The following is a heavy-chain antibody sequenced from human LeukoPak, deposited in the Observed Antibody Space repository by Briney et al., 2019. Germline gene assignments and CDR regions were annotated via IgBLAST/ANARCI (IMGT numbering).Heavy chain of an antibody. D-gene: IGHD3-22*01. V-gene: IGHV3-23*01. CDR2: LIGSGYST. J-gene: IGHJ3*01. Sequence: GGSLRLSCAASGFTFKNYAMSWVRQAPGKGLEWVSGLIGSGYSTYYADSVKGRFTISRDNSKNTLYLQMSSLRVEDTAVYYCVKELDYYGSTEEYYGGVDAFDFWGQGTMVTVSS. CDR1: GFTFKNYA. CDR3: VKELDYYGSTEEYYGGVDAFDF.